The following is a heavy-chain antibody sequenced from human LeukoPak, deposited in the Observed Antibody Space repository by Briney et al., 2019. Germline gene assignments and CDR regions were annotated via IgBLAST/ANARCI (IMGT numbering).Heavy chain of an antibody. D-gene: IGHD5-12*01. V-gene: IGHV4-31*03. CDR3: ARGTPLRRDAFDI. J-gene: IGHJ3*02. CDR1: GGSISSGAYY. CDR2: IYYSGST. Sequence: PSETLSLTCTVSGGSISSGAYYWSWIRQHPGKGLERIGYIYYSGSTYYNPSLKSRVTISVDTSKNQFSLKLSSVTAADTAMYYCARGTPLRRDAFDIWGQGTMVTVSS.